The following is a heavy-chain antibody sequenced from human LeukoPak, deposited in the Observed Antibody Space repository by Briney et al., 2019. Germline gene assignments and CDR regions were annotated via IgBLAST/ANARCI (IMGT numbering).Heavy chain of an antibody. CDR3: AKDGGLYYYDSSGRIDY. Sequence: GRSLTLSCAASGFTFSSYGMHWVRQAPGKGLEWVAVISYDRSNKYYADSVKGRFTISRDNSKNTLYLQMNSLRAEDTAVYYCAKDGGLYYYDSSGRIDYWGQGTLVTVSS. CDR2: ISYDRSNK. J-gene: IGHJ4*02. V-gene: IGHV3-30*18. D-gene: IGHD3-22*01. CDR1: GFTFSSYG.